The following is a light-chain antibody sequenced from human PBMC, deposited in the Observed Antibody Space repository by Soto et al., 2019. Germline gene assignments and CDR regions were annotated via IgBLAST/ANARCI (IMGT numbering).Light chain of an antibody. J-gene: IGLJ1*01. V-gene: IGLV1-40*01. CDR1: SSNIGAGYD. Sequence: QSVLTQPPSVSGAPGQRVTISCTGSSSNIGAGYDVHWYQQLPGTAPKLLIYGNSNRPSGVPDRFSGSKSGTSASLAITGLQAEDEADYYCHSYDSSLSFYVFGTGTKLTVL. CDR3: HSYDSSLSFYV. CDR2: GNS.